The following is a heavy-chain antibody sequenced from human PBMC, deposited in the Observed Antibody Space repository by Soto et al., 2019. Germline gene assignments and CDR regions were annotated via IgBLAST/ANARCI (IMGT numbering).Heavy chain of an antibody. CDR1: GGTSTRYA. D-gene: IGHD3-3*01. CDR2: IVPMFGIS. CDR3: NRGSEYDFWSGYL. V-gene: IGHV1-69*17. Sequence: QERLVQSGAEVRKPGSSVKVSCKVTGGTSTRYAINWVRQAPGQGLEWMGGIVPMFGISKYAQKFQGRFTITADTSTNIAYMELRSLRSEDTAVYYCNRGSEYDFWSGYLWGQGTLVSVSS. J-gene: IGHJ4*02.